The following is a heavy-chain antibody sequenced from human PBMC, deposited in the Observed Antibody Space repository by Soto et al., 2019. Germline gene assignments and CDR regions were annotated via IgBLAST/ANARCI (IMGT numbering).Heavy chain of an antibody. D-gene: IGHD3-22*01. CDR1: GFTFSYYT. CDR3: AREGVHNYNEYYFDY. J-gene: IGHJ4*02. CDR2: ISGIRDYI. Sequence: GGSLRLSCAASGFTFSYYTVHWVRRAPGKGLEWVSSISGIRDYIRYADSVKGRFTISRDNAKTSLYLQMNSLTAEDTAVFYCAREGVHNYNEYYFDYWGQGTLVTVSS. V-gene: IGHV3-21*06.